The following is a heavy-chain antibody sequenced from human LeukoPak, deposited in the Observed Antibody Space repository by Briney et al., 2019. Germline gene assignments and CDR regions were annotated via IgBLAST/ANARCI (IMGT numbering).Heavy chain of an antibody. CDR2: IHYSGST. J-gene: IGHJ4*02. V-gene: IGHV4-59*12. Sequence: SETLSLTCTVSSGSISSYYWSWIRQPPGKRLEWIAFIHYSGSTNYNPSLKSRVTISVDTSKNQFSLKLSSVTAADTAVYYCARARITMVRGDSRSFDYWGQGTLVTVSS. CDR3: ARARITMVRGDSRSFDY. CDR1: SGSISSYY. D-gene: IGHD3-10*01.